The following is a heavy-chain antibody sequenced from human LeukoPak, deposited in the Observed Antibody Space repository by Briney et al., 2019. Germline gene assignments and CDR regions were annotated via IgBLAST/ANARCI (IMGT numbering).Heavy chain of an antibody. CDR3: ARTAPLLPDVPSYYYGMDV. CDR1: GYSFTSYW. V-gene: IGHV5-51*01. J-gene: IGHJ6*02. Sequence: GESLKISCKGSGYSFTSYWIAWVRQMPGKGLEWMEVIYPGDSYTRYSPSFQGQFTISADKSISPAYRQWSCVKAWDTAMYYCARTAPLLPDVPSYYYGMDVWGQGTTVTVSS. D-gene: IGHD2-15*01. CDR2: IYPGDSYT.